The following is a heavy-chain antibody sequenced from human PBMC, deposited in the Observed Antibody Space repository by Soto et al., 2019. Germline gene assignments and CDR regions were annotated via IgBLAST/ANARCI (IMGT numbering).Heavy chain of an antibody. J-gene: IGHJ6*02. V-gene: IGHV1-2*04. Sequence: AASVKVSCKASGYTFTGYYMHWVRQAPGQGLEWMGWINPNSGGTNYAQKFQGWVTMTRDTSISTAYMELSRLRSDDTAVYYCARGMAARAYYYYGMDVWSQGTTVTAP. CDR3: ARGMAARAYYYYGMDV. CDR2: INPNSGGT. CDR1: GYTFTGYY. D-gene: IGHD6-6*01.